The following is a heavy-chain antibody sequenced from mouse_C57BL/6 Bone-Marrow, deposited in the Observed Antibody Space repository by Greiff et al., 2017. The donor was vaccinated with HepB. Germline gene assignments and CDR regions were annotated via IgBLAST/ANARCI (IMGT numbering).Heavy chain of an antibody. CDR2: ILPGSGST. Sequence: QVQLQQSGAELMKPGASVKLSCKATGYTFTGYWIEWVKQRPGHGLEWIGEILPGSGSTNYNEKFKGKATFTADTSSNTAYMQLSSLTTEDSAIYYCARGGAYDYDGYYYAMDYWGQGTSVTVSS. CDR1: GYTFTGYW. D-gene: IGHD2-4*01. CDR3: ARGGAYDYDGYYYAMDY. V-gene: IGHV1-9*01. J-gene: IGHJ4*01.